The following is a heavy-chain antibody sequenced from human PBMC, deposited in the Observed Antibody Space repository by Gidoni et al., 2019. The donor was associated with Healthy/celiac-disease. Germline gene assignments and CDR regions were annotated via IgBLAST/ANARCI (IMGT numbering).Heavy chain of an antibody. CDR1: GFTFSSYA. CDR2: ISYDGSNK. J-gene: IGHJ4*02. D-gene: IGHD5-12*01. V-gene: IGHV3-30-3*01. CDR3: ARDPQVATIYPYYFDY. Sequence: QVQLVESGGGVVQPGRSLRPSCAASGFTFSSYAMHWVRQAPGKGLEWVAVISYDGSNKYYADSVKGRFTISRDNSKNTLYLQMNSLRAEDTAVYYCARDPQVATIYPYYFDYWGQGTLVTVSS.